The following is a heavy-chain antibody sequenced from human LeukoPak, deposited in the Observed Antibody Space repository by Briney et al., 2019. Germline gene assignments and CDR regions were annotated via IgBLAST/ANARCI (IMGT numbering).Heavy chain of an antibody. CDR1: GGSFSGYY. CDR3: ARDSSAWYFDY. V-gene: IGHV4-34*01. CDR2: INHSGST. D-gene: IGHD6-19*01. J-gene: IGHJ4*02. Sequence: PSETLSLTCAVYGGSFSGYYWSWIRQPPGKGLEWIGEINHSGSTNYNPFLKSRVTISVDTSKNQFSLKLISVTAADTAVYYCARDSSAWYFDYWGQGTLVTVSS.